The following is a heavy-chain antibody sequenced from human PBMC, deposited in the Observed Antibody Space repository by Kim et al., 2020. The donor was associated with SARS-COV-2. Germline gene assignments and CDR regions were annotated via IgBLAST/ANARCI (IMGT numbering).Heavy chain of an antibody. V-gene: IGHV3-74*01. Sequence: GGSPRLSCAASGFTFSSYWMHWVRQAPGKGLVWVSRINSDGSSTSYADSVKGRFTISRDNAKNTLYLQMNSLRAEDTAVYYCAREENYDFWSGYLGYYYYGMDVWGQGTTVTVSS. J-gene: IGHJ6*02. CDR3: AREENYDFWSGYLGYYYYGMDV. CDR1: GFTFSSYW. CDR2: INSDGSST. D-gene: IGHD3-3*01.